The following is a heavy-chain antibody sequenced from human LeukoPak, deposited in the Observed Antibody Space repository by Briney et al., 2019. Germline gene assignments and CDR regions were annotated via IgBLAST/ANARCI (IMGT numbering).Heavy chain of an antibody. J-gene: IGHJ4*02. V-gene: IGHV1-69*06. CDR1: RGIFSSYA. CDR3: AKGSRLREGGSYRF. Sequence: SVKVSCKASRGIFSSYAINWVRQAPGQGLEWMGRIIPIFGSANYAQKFQGRVTITADKSTRTAYMELSSLRSEDTALYYCAKGSRLREGGSYRFWGQGTLVTVSS. CDR2: IIPIFGSA. D-gene: IGHD3-16*02.